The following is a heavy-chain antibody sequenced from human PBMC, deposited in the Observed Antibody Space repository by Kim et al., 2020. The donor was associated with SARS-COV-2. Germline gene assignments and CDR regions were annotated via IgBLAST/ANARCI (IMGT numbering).Heavy chain of an antibody. CDR1: GFTFDDYA. V-gene: IGHV3-43*02. J-gene: IGHJ6*02. D-gene: IGHD3-3*01. CDR2: ISGDGGIT. CDR3: AKDTIFGVYAYYYYGMDV. Sequence: GGSLRLSFAASGFTFDDYAMHWVRQAPGKGLEWVSLISGDGGITYYADSVKGRFTISRDNSKNSLYLQMNSLRTEDTALYYCAKDTIFGVYAYYYYGMDVWGQGTTVTVSS.